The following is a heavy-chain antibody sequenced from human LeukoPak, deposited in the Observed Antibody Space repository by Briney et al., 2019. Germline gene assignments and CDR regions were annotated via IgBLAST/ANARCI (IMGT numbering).Heavy chain of an antibody. V-gene: IGHV3-9*01. CDR2: ILRNSGSI. J-gene: IGHJ4*02. D-gene: IGHD6-13*01. Sequence: GGSLRLSCAASGFTFDDYAMHWVRQAPGKGLEWVSGILRNSGSIGYADSVKGRFTISRDDAKNSLYLQMNGLGAEDTALYYCVKDGGRDTAAAYYWGQGTLVSVSS. CDR3: VKDGGRDTAAAYY. CDR1: GFTFDDYA.